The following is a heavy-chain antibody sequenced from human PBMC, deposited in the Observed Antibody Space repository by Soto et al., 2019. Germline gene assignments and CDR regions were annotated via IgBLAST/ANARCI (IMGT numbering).Heavy chain of an antibody. V-gene: IGHV3-30*03. CDR1: GFTFNIFG. CDR2: ISYEGNK. CDR3: ARDLGGPDY. J-gene: IGHJ4*02. D-gene: IGHD3-16*01. Sequence: GGSLRLSCAASGFTFNIFGMHWVRQAPGKGLEWVAVISYEGNKYYADSVKGRFTISRDNSKNTLYLQMNSLRAEDTAVYYCARDLGGPDYWGRGTSVTVSS.